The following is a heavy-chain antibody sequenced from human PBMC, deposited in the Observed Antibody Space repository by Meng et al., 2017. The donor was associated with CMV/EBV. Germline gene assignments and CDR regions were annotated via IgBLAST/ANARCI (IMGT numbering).Heavy chain of an antibody. CDR1: VGSIRSADYY. CDR2: IYYSGST. V-gene: IGHV4-30-4*08. Sequence: VQLQESGPGLMKPYKPLSLPCTGPVGSIRSADYYWCWIRQPPGKGLEWIGYIYYSGSTYYNPSLKSRVTISVDTSKNQFSLKLSSVTAADTAVYYCARVGRTSCYDYWGQGTLVTVSS. J-gene: IGHJ4*02. CDR3: ARVGRTSCYDY. D-gene: IGHD2-2*01.